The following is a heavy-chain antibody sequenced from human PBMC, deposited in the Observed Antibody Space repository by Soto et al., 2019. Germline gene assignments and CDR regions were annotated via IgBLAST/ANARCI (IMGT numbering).Heavy chain of an antibody. CDR1: GFTFSSYS. CDR2: ISSSSSYI. V-gene: IGHV3-21*01. J-gene: IGHJ5*01. Sequence: GGSLRLSCAASGFTFSSYSMNWVRQAPGKGLEWVSSISSSSSYIYYADSVKGRFTISRDNAKNSLYLQMNSLRAEDTAVYYCARNLNEGYYYNSRGYYYSSWFDPWGQGTMVTVSS. CDR3: ARNLNEGYYYNSRGYYYSSWFDP. D-gene: IGHD3-22*01.